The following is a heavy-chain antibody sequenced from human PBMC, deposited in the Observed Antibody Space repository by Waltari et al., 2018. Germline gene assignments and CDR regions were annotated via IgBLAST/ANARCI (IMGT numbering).Heavy chain of an antibody. CDR3: ARGRVLLWFRNYFDY. CDR1: GGSFSGYY. Sequence: QVQLQQWGAGLLKPSETLSLTCAVYGGSFSGYYWSWIRQPPGKGLEWIGEINHSVSTNYNPSLKSRVTISVDTSKNQFSLKLSSVTAADTAVYYCARGRVLLWFRNYFDYWGQGTLVTVSS. J-gene: IGHJ4*02. D-gene: IGHD3-10*01. V-gene: IGHV4-34*01. CDR2: INHSVST.